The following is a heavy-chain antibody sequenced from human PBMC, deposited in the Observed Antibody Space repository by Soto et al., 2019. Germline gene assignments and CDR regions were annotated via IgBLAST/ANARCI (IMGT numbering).Heavy chain of an antibody. J-gene: IGHJ6*02. V-gene: IGHV3-13*01. CDR3: ARDLVGATAQNYYYYYGMDV. CDR2: IGTAGDT. CDR1: GFTFSSYD. Sequence: PGGSLRLSCAASGFTFSSYDMHWVRQATGKGLEWVSAIGTAGDTYYPGSVKGRFTISRENAKNSLYLQMNSLRAEDTAVYYCARDLVGATAQNYYYYYGMDVWGQGTTVTVSS. D-gene: IGHD1-26*01.